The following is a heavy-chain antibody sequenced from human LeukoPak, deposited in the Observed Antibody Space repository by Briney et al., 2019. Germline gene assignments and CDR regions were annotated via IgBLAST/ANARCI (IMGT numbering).Heavy chain of an antibody. V-gene: IGHV3-20*04. CDR3: ARDRVGYCSSTSCYTTLDY. CDR1: GFTFDDYG. CDR2: INWNGGST. D-gene: IGHD2-2*02. Sequence: GGSLRLSCAASGFTFDDYGMSWVRQAPGKGLEWVSGINWNGGSTGYADSVKGRFTISRDNAKNSLYLQVNSLRAEDTALYYCARDRVGYCSSTSCYTTLDYWGQGTLVTVSS. J-gene: IGHJ4*02.